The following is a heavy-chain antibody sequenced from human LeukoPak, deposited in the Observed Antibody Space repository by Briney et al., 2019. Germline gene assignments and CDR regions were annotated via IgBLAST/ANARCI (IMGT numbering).Heavy chain of an antibody. V-gene: IGHV4-59*01. CDR3: ARDRRDGPFDY. Sequence: PSETLSLTCTVPGGSISSYYWSWSWQPPGKGLEWIGYIYYSGSTNYNPSLKSRVTISVDTSKNQFSLKLSSVTAADTAVYYCARDRRDGPFDYWGQGTLVTVSS. D-gene: IGHD5-24*01. J-gene: IGHJ4*02. CDR1: GGSISSYY. CDR2: IYYSGST.